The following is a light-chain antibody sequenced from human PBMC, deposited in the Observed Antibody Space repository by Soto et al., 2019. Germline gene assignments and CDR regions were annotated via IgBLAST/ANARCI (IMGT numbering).Light chain of an antibody. V-gene: IGLV2-23*01. J-gene: IGLJ1*01. CDR3: KSYAGSNTYV. CDR2: EGS. CDR1: SSDIGSYKF. Sequence: QSVLTQPASVSGSPGQSITISCTGSSSDIGSYKFVSWYQQHPGKAPTLIIYEGSERPSGVSDRFSGSKSGNTASLTISGLQAADEADYFCKSYAGSNTYVFGSGTKVTVL.